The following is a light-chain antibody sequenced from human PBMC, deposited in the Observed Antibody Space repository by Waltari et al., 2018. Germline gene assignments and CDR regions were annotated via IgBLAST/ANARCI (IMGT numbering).Light chain of an antibody. Sequence: EIVLTQSPATLSVSPGDRVTLSCRASQSVASPYLAWYQQKPGQSPRLLIYGASSRATGIPDRFSGSGSGTDFTLTITRLEPEDFAVYYCQQYGGSPNTFGQGTKLEI. CDR3: QQYGGSPNT. CDR2: GAS. J-gene: IGKJ2*01. V-gene: IGKV3-20*01. CDR1: QSVASPY.